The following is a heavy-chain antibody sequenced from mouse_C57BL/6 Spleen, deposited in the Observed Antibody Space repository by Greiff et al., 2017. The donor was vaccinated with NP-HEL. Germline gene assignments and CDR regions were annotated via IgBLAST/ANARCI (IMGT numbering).Heavy chain of an antibody. CDR2: ILPGSGST. D-gene: IGHD3-3*01. V-gene: IGHV1-9*01. J-gene: IGHJ1*03. Sequence: VQLQQSGAELMKPGASVKLSCKATGYTFTGYWIEWVKQRPGHGLEWIGEILPGSGSTNYQEKFKGKATFTADTSSNTAYMQLSSLTTEGSGIYDCARRGGTGDFDVWGTGTTVTVSS. CDR1: GYTFTGYW. CDR3: ARRGGTGDFDV.